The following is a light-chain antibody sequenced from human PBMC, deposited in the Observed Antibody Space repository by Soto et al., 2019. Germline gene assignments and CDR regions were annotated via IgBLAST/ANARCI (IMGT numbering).Light chain of an antibody. Sequence: QSALTQPPSASGTPGQTVTISCSGSSSNIGSAYIYWYQHLPGTAPKLLIYRNNQRPSGAPDRFSASKSGTSASLAISGLRSEDDADYYCAAWDDSLVVFGGGTKVTVL. J-gene: IGLJ2*01. V-gene: IGLV1-47*01. CDR3: AAWDDSLVV. CDR1: SSNIGSAY. CDR2: RNN.